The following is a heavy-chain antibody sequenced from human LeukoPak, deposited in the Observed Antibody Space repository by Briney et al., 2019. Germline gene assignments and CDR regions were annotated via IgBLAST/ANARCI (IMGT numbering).Heavy chain of an antibody. CDR3: AKDKGGSEIYAFDI. CDR1: GFTFSSYG. J-gene: IGHJ3*02. D-gene: IGHD3-10*01. Sequence: PGRSLRLSCAASGFTFSSYGVHWVRQAPGKGLEWVAVISYDGSNKYYADSVKGRFTISRDNSKNTLYLQMNSLRAEDTAVYYCAKDKGGSEIYAFDIWGQGTMVTVSS. V-gene: IGHV3-30*18. CDR2: ISYDGSNK.